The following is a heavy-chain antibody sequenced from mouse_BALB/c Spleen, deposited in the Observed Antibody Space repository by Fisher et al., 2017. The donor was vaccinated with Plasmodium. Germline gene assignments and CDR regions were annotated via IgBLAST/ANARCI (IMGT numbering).Heavy chain of an antibody. CDR3: AKGDHGAMDY. V-gene: IGHV1-26*01. Sequence: FKGKAILTVDKSSSTAFMEVRSLTSEDSAVYYCAKGDHGAMDYWGQGTSVTVSS. J-gene: IGHJ4*01. D-gene: IGHD3-3*01.